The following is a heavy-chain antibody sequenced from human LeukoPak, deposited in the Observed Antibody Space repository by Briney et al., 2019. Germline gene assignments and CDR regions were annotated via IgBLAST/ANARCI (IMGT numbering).Heavy chain of an antibody. CDR3: ARAYCSSTSCYSLVWFDP. CDR2: IYYSGST. J-gene: IGHJ5*02. Sequence: PSETLSLTCTVSGGSISSYYWSWIRQPPGKGLEWIGYIYYSGSTNYNPSLKSRVTISVDTSKNQFSLKLSSVTAADTAVYYCARAYCSSTSCYSLVWFDPWGQGTLVTVSS. CDR1: GGSISSYY. D-gene: IGHD2-2*01. V-gene: IGHV4-59*01.